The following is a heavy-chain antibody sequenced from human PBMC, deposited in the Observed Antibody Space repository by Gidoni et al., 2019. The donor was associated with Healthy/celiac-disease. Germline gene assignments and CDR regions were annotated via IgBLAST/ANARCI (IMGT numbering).Heavy chain of an antibody. V-gene: IGHV4-39*01. J-gene: IGHJ3*02. CDR2: IYYSGST. Sequence: QLQLQESGPGLVKPSETLSLTCTVSGGSISSSSSYWGWIRQPPGKGLEWIGSIYYSGSTYYNPSLKSRVTISVDTSKNQFSLKLSSVTAADTAVYYCARLPLRGASSNAFDIWGQGTMVTVSS. D-gene: IGHD3-10*01. CDR3: ARLPLRGASSNAFDI. CDR1: GGSISSSSSY.